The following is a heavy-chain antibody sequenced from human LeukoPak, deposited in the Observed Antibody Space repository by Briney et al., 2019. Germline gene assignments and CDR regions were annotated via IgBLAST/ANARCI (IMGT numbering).Heavy chain of an antibody. D-gene: IGHD2-8*01. CDR1: GFTFSNYA. Sequence: GGSLRLSCAASGFTFSNYAMSWVRQAPGKGLEWVSTIGGSGGDTYYADSVKGRFTISRDNSKNSLYLQMNSLRAEDTALYYCTSGGSTNGRDAQDFWGQGTLVTVTS. CDR2: IGGSGGDT. V-gene: IGHV3-23*01. CDR3: TSGGSTNGRDAQDF. J-gene: IGHJ4*02.